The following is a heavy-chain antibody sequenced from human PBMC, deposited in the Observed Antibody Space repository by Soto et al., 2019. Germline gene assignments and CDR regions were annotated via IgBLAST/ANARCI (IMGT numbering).Heavy chain of an antibody. V-gene: IGHV3-30-3*01. CDR3: ARGAHIVATIAYFDS. D-gene: IGHD5-12*01. J-gene: IGHJ4*02. CDR1: GFTFSSYA. CDR2: ISYEGSNK. Sequence: QVQLVESGGGVVQPGRSLRLSCAASGFTFSSYAMHWVRQAPGKGLEWVAVISYEGSNKYYADSVKGRFTISRDNSQITLYLQMNSLRAEDTAVYYCARGAHIVATIAYFDSWGQGTLVTASS.